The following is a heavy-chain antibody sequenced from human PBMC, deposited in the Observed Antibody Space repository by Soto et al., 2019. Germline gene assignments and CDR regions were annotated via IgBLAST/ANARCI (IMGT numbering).Heavy chain of an antibody. V-gene: IGHV4-34*01. CDR3: ASLIAAAYNDY. CDR2: INHSGST. CDR1: GGSFSGYY. Sequence: QVQLQQWGAGLLKPSETLSLTCAVYGGSFSGYYWSWIRQPPGKGLEWIGAINHSGSTNYNPSLKSRVTISVDTSKNQFSLKLSSVTAADTAVYYCASLIAAAYNDYWGQGTLVTVSS. J-gene: IGHJ4*02. D-gene: IGHD6-13*01.